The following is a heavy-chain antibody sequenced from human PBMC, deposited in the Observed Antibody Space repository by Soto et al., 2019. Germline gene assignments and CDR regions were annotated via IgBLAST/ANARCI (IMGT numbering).Heavy chain of an antibody. Sequence: TSETLSLTCAVSGYSISSGYYWGWIRQPPGKGLEWIGSIYHSGSTCYNPSLKSRVTISVDTSKNLFSLKLSSVTAADTAVYYCARVVNIVVVVGRVGWFDPWGQGTLVTVSS. CDR1: GYSISSGYY. J-gene: IGHJ5*02. CDR3: ARVVNIVVVVGRVGWFDP. CDR2: IYHSGST. D-gene: IGHD2-15*01. V-gene: IGHV4-38-2*01.